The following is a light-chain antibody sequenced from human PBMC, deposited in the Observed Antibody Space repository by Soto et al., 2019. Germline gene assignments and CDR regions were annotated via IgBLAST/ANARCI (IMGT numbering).Light chain of an antibody. CDR1: QSISGS. J-gene: IGKJ5*01. CDR3: LQYNTYPFT. CDR2: AAS. Sequence: DIQMTQSPSTLSVSVGDRVTITCRASQSISGSLAWYQQKPGKAPKRLIYAASSLQSGVPSRFSGSGSGTEFTLTISSLQPEDFATYFCLQYNTYPFTFGQGTRLEIK. V-gene: IGKV1-5*01.